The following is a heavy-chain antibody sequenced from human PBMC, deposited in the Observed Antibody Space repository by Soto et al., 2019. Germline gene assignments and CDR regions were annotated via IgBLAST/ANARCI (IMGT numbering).Heavy chain of an antibody. CDR1: GFTFDDYA. CDR3: AKEGPMYSYGFDY. CDR2: ISWNSAHI. Sequence: EVQLVESGGGLVQSGRSLRLSCAASGFTFDDYAMHWVRQAPGKGLEWVSGISWNSAHIGYADSVKGRFTISRDNAKSSLYLQMNSLRAEDTALYFCAKEGPMYSYGFDYWGQGSLVTVSS. D-gene: IGHD5-18*01. V-gene: IGHV3-9*01. J-gene: IGHJ4*02.